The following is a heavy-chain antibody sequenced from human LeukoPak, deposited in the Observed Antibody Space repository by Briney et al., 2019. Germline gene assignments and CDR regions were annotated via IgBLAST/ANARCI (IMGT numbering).Heavy chain of an antibody. D-gene: IGHD4-17*01. V-gene: IGHV4-4*07. CDR1: GGSISSYY. Sequence: SETLSLTCTVSGGSISSYYWSWIRQPAGKGLEGIGRIYTSGSTNYNPSLKSRVTMSVDTSKNQFSLKLSSVTAADTAVYYCARDNYGDYGPPFYYYGMDVWGQGTTVTVSS. CDR2: IYTSGST. J-gene: IGHJ6*02. CDR3: ARDNYGDYGPPFYYYGMDV.